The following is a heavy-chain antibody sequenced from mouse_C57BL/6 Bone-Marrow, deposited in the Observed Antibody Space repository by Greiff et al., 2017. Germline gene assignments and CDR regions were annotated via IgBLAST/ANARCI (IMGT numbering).Heavy chain of an antibody. Sequence: QVQLQQSGPDLVKPGASVKLSCKASGYTFTSYDINWVKQRPGQGLEWIGWIYPRDGSTKYNEKFKGKVTLTVDTSSSTAYMELHSLTSEDSAVYFCARDYGSSYWYFDVWGTGTTVTVSS. CDR1: GYTFTSYD. J-gene: IGHJ1*03. V-gene: IGHV1-85*01. D-gene: IGHD1-1*01. CDR3: ARDYGSSYWYFDV. CDR2: IYPRDGST.